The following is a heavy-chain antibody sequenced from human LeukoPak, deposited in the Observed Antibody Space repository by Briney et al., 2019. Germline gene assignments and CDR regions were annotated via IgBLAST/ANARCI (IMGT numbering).Heavy chain of an antibody. D-gene: IGHD6-13*01. V-gene: IGHV4-39*07. Sequence: SETLSLTCTVSGGSISSSSYYWGWIRQPPGKGLEWIGSIYYSGCTYYNPSLKSRVTISVDTSKNQFSLKLSSVTAADTAVYYCARDRPGGSSLDYWGQGTLVTVSS. CDR1: GGSISSSSYY. J-gene: IGHJ4*02. CDR3: ARDRPGGSSLDY. CDR2: IYYSGCT.